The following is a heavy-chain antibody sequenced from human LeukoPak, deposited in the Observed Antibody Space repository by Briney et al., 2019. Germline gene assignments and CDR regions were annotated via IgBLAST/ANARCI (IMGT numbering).Heavy chain of an antibody. J-gene: IGHJ6*03. CDR3: ARHRLRFLESAMDV. D-gene: IGHD3-3*01. Sequence: PSETLSLTCAVSGYSISSGYYWGWIRQPPGKGLEWIGCIYHSGSTYYNPSLKSRVTISVDTSKNQFSLKLSSVTAADTAVYYCARHRLRFLESAMDVWGKGTTVTVSS. CDR1: GYSISSGYY. V-gene: IGHV4-38-2*01. CDR2: IYHSGST.